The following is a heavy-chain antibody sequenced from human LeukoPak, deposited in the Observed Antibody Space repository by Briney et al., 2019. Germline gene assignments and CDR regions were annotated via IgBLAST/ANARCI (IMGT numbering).Heavy chain of an antibody. CDR2: ISSSSSYI. V-gene: IGHV3-21*01. J-gene: IGHJ4*02. CDR1: GFTFSSYS. CDR3: ARDPRYSSSSGGYRDY. Sequence: PGGSLRLSCAASGFTFSSYSMNWVRQAPGKGLEWVSSISSSSSYIYYADSVKGRFTISRDNAKNSLCLQMNSLRAEDTAVYYCARDPRYSSSSGGYRDYWGQGTLVTVSS. D-gene: IGHD6-6*01.